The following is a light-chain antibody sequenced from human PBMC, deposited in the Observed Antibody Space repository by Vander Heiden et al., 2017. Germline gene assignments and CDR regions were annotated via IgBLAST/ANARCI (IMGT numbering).Light chain of an antibody. CDR1: QSVKSW. V-gene: IGKV1-5*03. Sequence: DIQMTQSPSTLSASVGDTVNITCRASQSVKSWLAWHQQKPGKVPKLLIYQASTLESGVPSRFSGSESGTEFTLTISSLQPDDFAIYYCQQYNSYPWTFGQGTKVEI. CDR3: QQYNSYPWT. J-gene: IGKJ1*01. CDR2: QAS.